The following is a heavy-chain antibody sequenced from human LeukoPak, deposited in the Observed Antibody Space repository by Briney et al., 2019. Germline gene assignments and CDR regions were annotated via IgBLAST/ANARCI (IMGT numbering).Heavy chain of an antibody. CDR2: ISSSSSYI. CDR3: ARAGGGSYYGTQYYFDY. V-gene: IGHV3-21*01. D-gene: IGHD1-26*01. Sequence: GGSLRLSCAVSGFTFSSYSMNWVRQAPGKGLEWVSSISSSSSYIYYADSVKGRFTISRDNAKNSLYLQMNSLRAEDTAVYYCARAGGGSYYGTQYYFDYWGQGTLVTVSS. J-gene: IGHJ4*02. CDR1: GFTFSSYS.